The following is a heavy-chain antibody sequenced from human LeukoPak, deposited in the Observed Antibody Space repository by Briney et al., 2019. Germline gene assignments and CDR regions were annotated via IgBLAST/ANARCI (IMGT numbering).Heavy chain of an antibody. CDR1: GFTFSSYG. V-gene: IGHV3-23*01. CDR2: ISGSGGST. Sequence: QSGGSLRLSCAASGFTFSSYGMGWVRQAPGKGLEWVSAISGSGGSTYYADSVKGRFTISRDNSKNTLYLQMNSLRAEDTAVYYCAKDQLVGVASSFDYWGQGTLVTVSS. J-gene: IGHJ4*02. CDR3: AKDQLVGVASSFDY. D-gene: IGHD6-13*01.